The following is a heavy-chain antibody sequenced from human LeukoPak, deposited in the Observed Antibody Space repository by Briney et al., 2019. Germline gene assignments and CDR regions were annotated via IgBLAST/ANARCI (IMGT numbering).Heavy chain of an antibody. J-gene: IGHJ6*02. V-gene: IGHV3-30*04. D-gene: IGHD2-2*03. Sequence: GGSLRLSCAASGFTFSIYAMSWVRQAPGKGLEWVAVISYDGSNKYYADSVKGRFTISRDNSKNTLYLQMNSLRAEDTAVYYCARDTLDIVVVPAAIPLSPLYGYYYYYGMDVWGQGTTVTVSS. CDR3: ARDTLDIVVVPAAIPLSPLYGYYYYYGMDV. CDR1: GFTFSIYA. CDR2: ISYDGSNK.